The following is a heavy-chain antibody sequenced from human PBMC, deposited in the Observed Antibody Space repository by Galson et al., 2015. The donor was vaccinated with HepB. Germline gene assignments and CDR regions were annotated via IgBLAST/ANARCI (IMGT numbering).Heavy chain of an antibody. CDR3: ARDQDGDYEFDY. J-gene: IGHJ4*02. D-gene: IGHD4-17*01. CDR2: IDSGSNTI. Sequence: SLRLSCAASGFTFNNYGMTWVRQAPGKGLEWVSHIDSGSNTISYADSVMGRFTISRDNAKSSLYLQMNSLRAEDTAVYYCARDQDGDYEFDYWGQGALVTVSS. CDR1: GFTFNNYG. V-gene: IGHV3-48*01.